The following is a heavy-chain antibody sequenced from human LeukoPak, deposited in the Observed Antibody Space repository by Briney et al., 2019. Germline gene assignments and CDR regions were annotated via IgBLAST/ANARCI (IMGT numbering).Heavy chain of an antibody. V-gene: IGHV4-59*08. CDR3: ARHARGDYALDY. Sequence: SETLSLTCTVSGGSISSYYWSWIRQPPGKGPEWIGYIYYSGSTNYNPSLKSRVTISVDTSKNQFSLKLSSVTAADTAVYYCARHARGDYALDYWGQGTLVTVSS. D-gene: IGHD4-17*01. CDR2: IYYSGST. CDR1: GGSISSYY. J-gene: IGHJ4*02.